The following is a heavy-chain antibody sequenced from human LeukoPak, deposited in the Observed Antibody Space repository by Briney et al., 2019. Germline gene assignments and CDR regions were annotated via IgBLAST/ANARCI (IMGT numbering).Heavy chain of an antibody. CDR3: ARMAGYSSSWYVYYYYYMDV. Sequence: PGGSLRLSCAASGFIFTDYWMNWVRQAPGKGLEWVAMIKYDGIDKKYLDSVKGRFTISRDNAKNSLYLEMNSLRAEDTAVYYCARMAGYSSSWYVYYYYYMDVWGKGTTVTVSS. D-gene: IGHD6-13*01. J-gene: IGHJ6*03. CDR2: IKYDGIDK. CDR1: GFIFTDYW. V-gene: IGHV3-7*01.